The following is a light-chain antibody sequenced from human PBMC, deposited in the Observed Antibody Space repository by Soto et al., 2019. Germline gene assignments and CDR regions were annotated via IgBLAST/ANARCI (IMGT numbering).Light chain of an antibody. CDR2: DSS. Sequence: EIELTQSPATLSLSPGETATLSCRASQNVDKFLAWYQQRPGQPPRLLIFDSSNRATGVPVRFSGSGSGTVFTLTIGSLEPEDSAVYYCQQYGYSPITFGQGTRLEIK. CDR1: QNVDKF. V-gene: IGKV3-11*01. CDR3: QQYGYSPIT. J-gene: IGKJ5*01.